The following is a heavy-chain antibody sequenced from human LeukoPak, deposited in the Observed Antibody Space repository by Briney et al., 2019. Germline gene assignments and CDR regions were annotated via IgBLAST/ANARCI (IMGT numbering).Heavy chain of an antibody. CDR2: MNPNSGNT. CDR3: ARGPSAGYPILYYYYYYGMDV. J-gene: IGHJ6*02. CDR1: GYTFTSYG. Sequence: GASVKVSCKASGYTFTSYGISWVRQAPGQGLEWMGWMNPNSGNTGYAQKFQGRVTMTRNTSISTAYMELSSLRSEDTAVYYCARGPSAGYPILYYYYYYGMDVWGQGTTVTVSS. D-gene: IGHD3-9*01. V-gene: IGHV1-8*02.